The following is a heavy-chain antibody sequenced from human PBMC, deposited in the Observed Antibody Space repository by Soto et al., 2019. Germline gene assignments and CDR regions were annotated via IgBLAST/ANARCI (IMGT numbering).Heavy chain of an antibody. CDR2: ISAYNGNT. J-gene: IGHJ4*02. CDR3: AAQKTRSRFDY. V-gene: IGHV1-18*04. CDR1: GYTFTSYG. Sequence: DSRKVCCKASGYTFTSYGISWVRQAPGQGLEWMGWISAYNGNTNYAQKLQGRVTMTTDTSTSTAYMELRSLRSDDTAVYYCAAQKTRSRFDYWGQGTLVTVSS.